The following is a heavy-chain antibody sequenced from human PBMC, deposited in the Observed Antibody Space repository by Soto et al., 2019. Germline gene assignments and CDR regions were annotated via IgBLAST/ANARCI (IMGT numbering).Heavy chain of an antibody. J-gene: IGHJ5*02. CDR1: GYTFTGFH. Sequence: QAQLVQSGTEVKEPGASVKVSCRASGYTFTGFHMHWVRQAPGQRLEWMGLINPSVGRTRIAETFQGRLTIIRDTSTSTVYMELSSLTSEDTAVYYCARGYDRKYDNWFDPWGQGTLVTVSS. D-gene: IGHD2-2*01. CDR3: ARGYDRKYDNWFDP. V-gene: IGHV1-46*03. CDR2: INPSVGRT.